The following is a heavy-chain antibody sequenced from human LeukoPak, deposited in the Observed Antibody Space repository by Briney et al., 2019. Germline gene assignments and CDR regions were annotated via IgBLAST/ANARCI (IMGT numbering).Heavy chain of an antibody. J-gene: IGHJ6*02. CDR2: MNPNSGNT. D-gene: IGHD3-3*01. CDR1: GYTFTSYD. V-gene: IGHV1-8*01. CDR3: ARAPTPTYYDFWSGYYTPGATHYGMDV. Sequence: ASVKVSCKASGYTFTSYDIIWVRQATGQGLEWMGWMNPNSGNTDYAQKFQGRVTMTRNTSISTAYMELSSLRSEDTAVFYCARAPTPTYYDFWSGYYTPGATHYGMDVWGQGTTVTVSS.